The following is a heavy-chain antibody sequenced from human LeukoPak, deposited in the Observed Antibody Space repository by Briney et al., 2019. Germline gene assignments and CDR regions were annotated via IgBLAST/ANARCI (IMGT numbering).Heavy chain of an antibody. Sequence: GGSLRLSCAASGFTFSSYSMNWVRQAPGKGLEWVSSISSSSSYIYYADSVKGRFTISRDNAKNSLYLQMNSLRAEDTAVYYCAGGGIAVAVSRYWGQGTLVTVSS. CDR1: GFTFSSYS. CDR3: AGGGIAVAVSRY. J-gene: IGHJ4*02. CDR2: ISSSSSYI. D-gene: IGHD6-19*01. V-gene: IGHV3-21*01.